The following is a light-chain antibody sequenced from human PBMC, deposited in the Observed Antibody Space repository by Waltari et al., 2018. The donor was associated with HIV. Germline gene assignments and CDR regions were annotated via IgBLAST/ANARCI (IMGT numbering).Light chain of an antibody. CDR3: SSWDDRLNGQGV. Sequence: QSVLTQPPSASGTPGQSVTISCSGTRSNIGSNTVNWYQLLPGTAPKLLIYNDNERPSGVPGRFSGSRSGASASLAISGLQPEDEADYYCSSWDDRLNGQGVFGGGTKLTVL. J-gene: IGLJ3*02. V-gene: IGLV1-44*01. CDR2: NDN. CDR1: RSNIGSNT.